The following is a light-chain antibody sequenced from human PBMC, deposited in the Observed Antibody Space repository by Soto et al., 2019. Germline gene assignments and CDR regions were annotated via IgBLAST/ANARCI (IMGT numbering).Light chain of an antibody. J-gene: IGLJ2*01. CDR1: SSDVGGYNY. CDR3: SSYTSRSTSVV. Sequence: QSALTQPASVSGSPGQSITISCTGTSSDVGGYNYVSWYQQHPGKAPKLMIYEVSNRPSGVSNRFSGSKSGNTASLTISGLQAEDEADYYCSSYTSRSTSVVFGGGTQLTVL. CDR2: EVS. V-gene: IGLV2-14*01.